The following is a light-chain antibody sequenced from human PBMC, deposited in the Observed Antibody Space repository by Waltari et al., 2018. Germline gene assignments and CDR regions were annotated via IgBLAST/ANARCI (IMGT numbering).Light chain of an antibody. CDR2: DVS. CDR1: NSDLGGFDY. V-gene: IGLV2-14*03. CDR3: SSFSRSASEVI. Sequence: QSALTQPASVSGSPGQSLTISCTGTNSDLGGFDYVPWYQQHPDKVPKLLIHDVSSRPSGVSNRFSGSKSGNTAALTISGLRAGDEAHYYCSSFSRSASEVIFGGGTRVTVL. J-gene: IGLJ2*01.